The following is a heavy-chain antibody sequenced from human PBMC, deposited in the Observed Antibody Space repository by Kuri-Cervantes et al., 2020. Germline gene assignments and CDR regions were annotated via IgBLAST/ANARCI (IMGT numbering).Heavy chain of an antibody. D-gene: IGHD5-18*01. CDR1: GFTFSDYY. CDR2: ISNYGDTI. J-gene: IGHJ4*02. CDR3: VRGDTESFDY. V-gene: IGHV3-11*04. Sequence: GESLKISCAASGFTFSDYYMTWIRQAPGKGLEWISYISNYGDTIYYADSVKGRFIISRDNAKNTLYLQMNSLRAEDTAVYYCVRGDTESFDYWGQGVLVTVSS.